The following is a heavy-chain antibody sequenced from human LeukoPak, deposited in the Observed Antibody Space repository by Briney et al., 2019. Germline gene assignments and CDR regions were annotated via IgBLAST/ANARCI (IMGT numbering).Heavy chain of an antibody. J-gene: IGHJ6*04. CDR2: ISSSSSSI. CDR1: GFTFSSYS. D-gene: IGHD5-18*01. Sequence: GGSLRLSCAASGFTFSSYSMNWVRQAPGKGLEWVSYISSSSSSIYYADSVKGRFTISRDNAKNSLYLQMNSLRAEDTAVYYCARSSPCTGRLPMDVWGKGTTVTVST. CDR3: ARSSPCTGRLPMDV. V-gene: IGHV3-48*01.